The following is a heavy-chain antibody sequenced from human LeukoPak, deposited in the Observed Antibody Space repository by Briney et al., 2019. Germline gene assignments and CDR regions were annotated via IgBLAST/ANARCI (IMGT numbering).Heavy chain of an antibody. J-gene: IGHJ6*02. CDR1: GGSISYYY. Sequence: SETLSLTCTVSGGSISYYYWSWLRQSPGKGLEWIGYIYYSGTTNYNPSPKSRVTISVDTSKNQFSLQLRSVTAADTAVYYCAREDPQTTVPEGMDVWGQGTTVTVSS. V-gene: IGHV4-59*01. D-gene: IGHD4-17*01. CDR2: IYYSGTT. CDR3: AREDPQTTVPEGMDV.